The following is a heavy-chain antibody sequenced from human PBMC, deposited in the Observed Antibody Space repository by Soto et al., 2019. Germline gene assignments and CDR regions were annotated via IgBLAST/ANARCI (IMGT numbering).Heavy chain of an antibody. J-gene: IGHJ5*02. Sequence: ASVHVSYKAPAETFTRYQIHWVREAPGHPLELIGIIKPNGGSRRFAETLQGRITITLDNAAGPVSIELSSLISEDTADYCCSRSSGGVFGIIIEGSNGLAPWGQGSPVTVYS. V-gene: IGHV1-46*03. CDR3: SRSSGGVFGIIIEGSNGLAP. D-gene: IGHD3-10*02. CDR2: IKPNGGSR. CDR1: AETFTRYQ.